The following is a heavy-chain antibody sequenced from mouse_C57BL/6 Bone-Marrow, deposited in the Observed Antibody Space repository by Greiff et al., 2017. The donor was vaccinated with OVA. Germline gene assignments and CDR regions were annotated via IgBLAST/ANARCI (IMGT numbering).Heavy chain of an antibody. CDR3: ARWGNSVVPFDY. D-gene: IGHD1-1*01. V-gene: IGHV1-26*01. CDR2: INPNNGGT. J-gene: IGHJ2*01. CDR1: GYTFTDYY. Sequence: VQLQQSGPELVKPGASVKISCKASGYTFTDYYMNWVKQSHGKSLEWIGDINPNNGGTSYNQKFKGKATLTVDKSSSTAYMELRSLTSEDSAVYYCARWGNSVVPFDYWGQGTTLTVSS.